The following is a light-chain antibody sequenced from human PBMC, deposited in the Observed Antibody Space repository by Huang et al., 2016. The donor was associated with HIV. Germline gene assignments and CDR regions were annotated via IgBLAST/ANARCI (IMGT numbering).Light chain of an antibody. J-gene: IGKJ1*01. CDR3: LQDYNYPWT. CDR2: AAS. V-gene: IGKV1-6*01. Sequence: AIQMTQSPPSLSASVGDRVSITCRASEGIRNDLGWYQQKPGKAPRLLIYAASSLQSGVPSRCSGSGSGTAFTLTSSSLQPEDVATYYCLQDYNYPWTFGQGTKVEI. CDR1: EGIRND.